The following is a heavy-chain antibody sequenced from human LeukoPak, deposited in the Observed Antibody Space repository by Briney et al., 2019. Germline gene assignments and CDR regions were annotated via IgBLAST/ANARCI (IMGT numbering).Heavy chain of an antibody. V-gene: IGHV4-61*01. CDR2: IYYSGST. J-gene: IGHJ4*02. CDR3: ARDLGGDGYNPFDY. CDR1: GGSVSSGSYY. D-gene: IGHD3-16*01. Sequence: SETLSLTCTVSGGSVSSGSYYWSWIRQPPGKGLEWIGFIYYSGSTNYNPSLKSRVTISVDTSKNQFSLKLSSVTAADTAVYYCARDLGGDGYNPFDYWGQGTLVTVSS.